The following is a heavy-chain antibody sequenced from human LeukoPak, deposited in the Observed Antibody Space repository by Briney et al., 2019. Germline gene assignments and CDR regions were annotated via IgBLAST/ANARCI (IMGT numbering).Heavy chain of an antibody. V-gene: IGHV4-59*01. J-gene: IGHJ4*02. D-gene: IGHD5-18*01. CDR1: GGSISSYY. CDR3: ARAGGVDTAMDANFDY. CDR2: IYYNGGT. Sequence: SETLSLTCTVSGGSISSYYWSWIRQPPGKGLEWIGYIYYNGGTNYNPSLRSRVTISVDTSKNHFSLRLSSVTAADTAMYYCARAGGVDTAMDANFDYWGQGALVTVSS.